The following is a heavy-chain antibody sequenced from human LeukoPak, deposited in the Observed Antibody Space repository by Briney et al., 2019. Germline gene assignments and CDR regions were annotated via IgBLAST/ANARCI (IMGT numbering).Heavy chain of an antibody. CDR2: ISAYNGNT. J-gene: IGHJ3*02. CDR3: ARSKWVYSSGWYLAYAFDI. Sequence: ASVKVPCKASGYTFTSYGISWVRQAPGQGLEWMGWISAYNGNTNYAQKLQGRVTMTTDTSTSTAYMELRSLRSDDTAVYYCARSKWVYSSGWYLAYAFDIWGQGTMVTVSS. V-gene: IGHV1-18*01. D-gene: IGHD6-19*01. CDR1: GYTFTSYG.